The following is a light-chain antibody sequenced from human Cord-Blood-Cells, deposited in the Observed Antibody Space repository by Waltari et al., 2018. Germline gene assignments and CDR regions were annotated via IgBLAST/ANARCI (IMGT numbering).Light chain of an antibody. CDR2: GVS. CDR1: SSDVGGYNY. V-gene: IGLV2-11*01. Sequence: QSALTQPRPVSGSPGRSVNISCTRTSSDVGGYNYVSWYQQHPGKAPKPRVYGVSKRPSGVPDRFSGSKSGNTASLTISGLQAEDEADYYCSSYAGSYTFFGTGTKVTVL. CDR3: SSYAGSYTF. J-gene: IGLJ1*01.